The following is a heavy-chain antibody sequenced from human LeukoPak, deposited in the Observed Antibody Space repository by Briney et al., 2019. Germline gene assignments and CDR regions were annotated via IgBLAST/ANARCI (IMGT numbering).Heavy chain of an antibody. Sequence: GGSLRLSCAASGFTFSSYSMNWVRQAPGKGLEWASYISSSSSTIYYADSVKGRFTISRDNAKNSLYLQMNSLRAEDTAVYYCASGYCSSTSCLNFDYWGQGTLVTVSS. D-gene: IGHD2-2*01. CDR3: ASGYCSSTSCLNFDY. CDR2: ISSSSSTI. V-gene: IGHV3-48*04. J-gene: IGHJ4*02. CDR1: GFTFSSYS.